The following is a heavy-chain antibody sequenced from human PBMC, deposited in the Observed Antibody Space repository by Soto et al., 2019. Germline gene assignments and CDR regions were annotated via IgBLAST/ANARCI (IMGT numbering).Heavy chain of an antibody. V-gene: IGHV4-31*03. CDR1: GYSMRIGGYY. CDR3: ARGKGSGRARDWFDT. Sequence: QVQLQESGPGLVKPSQTLSLTCSVSGYSMRIGGYYWSWIRQLPGKGLEWIGYIYYSGSTNYNPSVKSRVTXAXAXSXXQFSLRLSSVTAADTAVYYCARGKGSGRARDWFDTWGQGTRVTVSS. J-gene: IGHJ5*02. D-gene: IGHD3-10*01. CDR2: IYYSGST.